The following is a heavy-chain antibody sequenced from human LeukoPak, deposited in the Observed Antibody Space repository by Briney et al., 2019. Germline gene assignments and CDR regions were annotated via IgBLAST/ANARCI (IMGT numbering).Heavy chain of an antibody. CDR2: INPNSGGT. V-gene: IGHV1-2*02. D-gene: IGHD6-6*01. Sequence: ASVKVSCKASGYTFTGYYMHWVRQAPGQGLEWMGWINPNSGGTNYAQKFQGRVTMTRDTSISTAYMELSRLRSDDTAVYYCARAGGDTSSSQDLDFWGQGTLVTVSS. J-gene: IGHJ4*02. CDR1: GYTFTGYY. CDR3: ARAGGDTSSSQDLDF.